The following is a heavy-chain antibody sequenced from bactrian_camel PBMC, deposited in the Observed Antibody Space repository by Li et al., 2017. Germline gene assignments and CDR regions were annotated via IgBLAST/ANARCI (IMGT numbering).Heavy chain of an antibody. Sequence: QVQLVESGGGSVQVGGSLRLSCTSSGTFFNNFKCMASFRQAPGKEREGVALIYGDGDARYAESVKGRFTISKDSDSAKNTLYLEMASLKPEDTATYYCAAEAAPGVHGGSWFAGRRFNPLGQGTQVTVS. V-gene: IGHV3S53*01. CDR1: GTFFNNFKC. CDR2: IYGDGDA. D-gene: IGHD6*01. J-gene: IGHJ4*01.